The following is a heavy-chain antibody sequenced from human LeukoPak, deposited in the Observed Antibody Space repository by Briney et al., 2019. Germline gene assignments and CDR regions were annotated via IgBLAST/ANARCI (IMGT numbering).Heavy chain of an antibody. CDR3: IAGGWSTDAFEM. V-gene: IGHV3-23*01. Sequence: GGSLRLSCAASGFTFTNYVMSWVRQAPGKGLEWVSDISGSGGSTNYADSVKGRFTISRDNSKNMLYLQMNSLRAEDTAVYYCIAGGWSTDAFEMWGHGTTVAVSS. J-gene: IGHJ3*02. CDR2: ISGSGGST. CDR1: GFTFTNYV. D-gene: IGHD6-19*01.